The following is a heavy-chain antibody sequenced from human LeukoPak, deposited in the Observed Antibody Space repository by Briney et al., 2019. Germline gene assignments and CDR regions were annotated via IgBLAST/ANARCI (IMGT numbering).Heavy chain of an antibody. Sequence: PGRSLRLSCAASGFTFDDYAMHWVRQAPGKGLERVSGISWNGGSIGYADSVKGRFTISRDNAKNSLYLQMNSLRAEDTALYYCAKKGYSSSWHGGFDYWGQGTLVTVSS. J-gene: IGHJ4*02. V-gene: IGHV3-9*01. CDR1: GFTFDDYA. D-gene: IGHD6-13*01. CDR3: AKKGYSSSWHGGFDY. CDR2: ISWNGGSI.